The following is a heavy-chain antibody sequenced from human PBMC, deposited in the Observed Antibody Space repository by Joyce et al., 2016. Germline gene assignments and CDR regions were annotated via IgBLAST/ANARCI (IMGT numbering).Heavy chain of an antibody. D-gene: IGHD1-26*01. Sequence: EVQLLESGGGLVQPGGSLKLSCAASGFTFSTYARAWVRQAPGKGLEWVSTIGSSGTNTYLADSVKGRFTISRDNSKNTVFLQMNSLRSEDTAIYYCAKAGVGARGFDYWGQGTLATVSS. CDR2: IGSSGTNT. CDR1: GFTFSTYA. CDR3: AKAGVGARGFDY. J-gene: IGHJ4*02. V-gene: IGHV3-23*01.